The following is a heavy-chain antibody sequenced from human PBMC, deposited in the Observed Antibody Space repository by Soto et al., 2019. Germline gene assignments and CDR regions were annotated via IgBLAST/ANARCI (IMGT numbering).Heavy chain of an antibody. CDR1: GGSISSYY. CDR3: ARAEDWFDP. V-gene: IGHV4-59*01. J-gene: IGHJ5*02. Sequence: PSETLSLTCTVSGGSISSYYWSWIRQPPGKGLEWIGYIYYSGSTNYNPSLKSRVTISVDTSKNQFSLKLSSVTAADTAVYYCARAEDWFDPWGQGTLVTVSS. CDR2: IYYSGST.